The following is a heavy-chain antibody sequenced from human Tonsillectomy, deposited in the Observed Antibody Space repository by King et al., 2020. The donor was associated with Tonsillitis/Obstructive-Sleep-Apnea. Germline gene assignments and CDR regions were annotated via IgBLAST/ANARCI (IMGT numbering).Heavy chain of an antibody. J-gene: IGHJ6*02. CDR2: INHSGST. CDR1: GGSFSGYY. D-gene: IGHD6-6*01. Sequence: VQLQQWGAGLLKPSETLSLTCAVYGGSFSGYYWSWIRQPPGKGLEWIGEINHSGSTNYNPSLKSRVTISVDMSKHQFSLKLSSVTAADTAVYYCARGGRRQYRSSSGNNYYGMDVWGQGTTVTVSS. CDR3: ARGGRRQYRSSSGNNYYGMDV. V-gene: IGHV4-34*01.